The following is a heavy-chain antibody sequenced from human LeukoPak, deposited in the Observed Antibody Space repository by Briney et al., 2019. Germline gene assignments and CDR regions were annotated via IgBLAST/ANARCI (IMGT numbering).Heavy chain of an antibody. J-gene: IGHJ4*02. Sequence: GASVKVSCKASGGTFSSYAISSVRQAPGQGLEWMGGIIPIFGTANYAQKFQGRGTITADESTSTAYIELSSLRSEDTAVYYCARGARRPRDYDYVWGSYRPYYFDYWGQGTLVTVSS. D-gene: IGHD3-16*02. CDR3: ARGARRPRDYDYVWGSYRPYYFDY. CDR1: GGTFSSYA. V-gene: IGHV1-69*13. CDR2: IIPIFGTA.